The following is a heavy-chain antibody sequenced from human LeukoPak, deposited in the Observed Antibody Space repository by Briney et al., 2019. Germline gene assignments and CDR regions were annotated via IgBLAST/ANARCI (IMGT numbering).Heavy chain of an antibody. V-gene: IGHV3-23*01. D-gene: IGHD4-17*01. CDR1: GFTFSAYA. CDR2: IRGGGGSA. CDR3: ARDPNGDYIGAFDM. J-gene: IGHJ3*02. Sequence: QPGGSLRLSCTASGFTFSAYAMMWVRQAPGKGPEWVSAIRGGGGSAFYADSVKGLFTISRDNSKYTLFLQMNSLRAEDTAVYYCARDPNGDYIGAFDMWGPGTMVTVSS.